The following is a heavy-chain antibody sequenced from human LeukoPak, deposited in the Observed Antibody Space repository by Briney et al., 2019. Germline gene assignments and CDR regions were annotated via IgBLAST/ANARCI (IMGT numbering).Heavy chain of an antibody. CDR1: GGSFSGYY. J-gene: IGHJ2*01. CDR2: INHSGST. Sequence: SETLSLTCAVYGGSFSGYYWSWIRQPPGKGLEWIGEINHSGSTNYNPSLKSRVTISVDRSKNQFSLKLSSVTAADTAVYYCARRVGWYFDLWGRGTLVTVSS. V-gene: IGHV4-34*01. CDR3: ARRVGWYFDL.